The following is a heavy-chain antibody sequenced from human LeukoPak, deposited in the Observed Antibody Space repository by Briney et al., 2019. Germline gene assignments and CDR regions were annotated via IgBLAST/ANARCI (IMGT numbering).Heavy chain of an antibody. CDR3: AKDPRLAYDSSGYYFEGAFDI. V-gene: IGHV3-23*01. CDR2: ISGSGGST. D-gene: IGHD3-22*01. CDR1: GFTFSSYA. Sequence: GGSLRLSCAASGFTFSSYAMSWVRQAPGKGLEGVSAISGSGGSTYSADSVKGRFTISRDNSKNTLYLQMNSLRAEDTAVYYCAKDPRLAYDSSGYYFEGAFDIWGQGTMVTVSS. J-gene: IGHJ3*02.